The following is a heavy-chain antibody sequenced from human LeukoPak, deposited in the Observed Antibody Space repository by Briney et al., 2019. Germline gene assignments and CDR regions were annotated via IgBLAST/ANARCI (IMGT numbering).Heavy chain of an antibody. CDR3: ARDLAYSRLDY. CDR2: INPDGNKK. Sequence: GGSLRLSCAVSGLTFSSSWMDWVRQAPGKGLEWVASINPDGNKKYSANSVKGRFTISRDNAENSLYLQMNSLRVEDTAFYYCARDLAYSRLDYWGQGMLVTVSS. V-gene: IGHV3-7*01. J-gene: IGHJ4*02. CDR1: GLTFSSSW. D-gene: IGHD5-18*01.